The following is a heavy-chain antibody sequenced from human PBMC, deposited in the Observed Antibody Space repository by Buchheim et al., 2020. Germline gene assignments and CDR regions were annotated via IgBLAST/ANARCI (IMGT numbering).Heavy chain of an antibody. Sequence: QVQLQESGPGLVNPSQTLSLTCTVSGGSISSGIYYWSWIRQHPEKGLEWIGYIFYSGNTYYNPSLKSRVTMSVDTSKNQFSLKLSSVTAADTAVYYCARLAARGFDYWGQGTL. CDR1: GGSISSGIYY. V-gene: IGHV4-31*03. CDR3: ARLAARGFDY. J-gene: IGHJ4*02. D-gene: IGHD6-6*01. CDR2: IFYSGNT.